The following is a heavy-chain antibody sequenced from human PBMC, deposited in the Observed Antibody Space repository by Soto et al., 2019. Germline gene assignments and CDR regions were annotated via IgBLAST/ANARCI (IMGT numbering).Heavy chain of an antibody. D-gene: IGHD3-10*01. CDR2: IYYSGST. CDR1: GGSISSGGYY. CDR3: ARETSGSYYYGMDV. J-gene: IGHJ6*02. V-gene: IGHV4-31*03. Sequence: SSETLSLTCTVSGGSISSGGYYWSWIRQHPGKGLEWIGYIYYSGSTYYNPSLKSRVTISVDTSKNQFSLKLSSVTAADTAVYYCARETSGSYYYGMDVWGQGTTVTVSS.